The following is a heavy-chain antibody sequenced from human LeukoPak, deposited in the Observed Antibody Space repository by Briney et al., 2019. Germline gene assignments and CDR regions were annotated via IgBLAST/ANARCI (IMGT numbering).Heavy chain of an antibody. CDR3: AKEYYDFWSGYSDY. V-gene: IGHV3-23*01. J-gene: IGHJ4*02. Sequence: PGESLRLSCAASGFTFSSYAMSWVRQAPGKGLEWVSAISGSGGSTYYADSVKGRFTISRDNSKNTLYLQMNSLRAEDTAVYYCAKEYYDFWSGYSDYWGQGTLVTVSS. CDR2: ISGSGGST. CDR1: GFTFSSYA. D-gene: IGHD3-3*01.